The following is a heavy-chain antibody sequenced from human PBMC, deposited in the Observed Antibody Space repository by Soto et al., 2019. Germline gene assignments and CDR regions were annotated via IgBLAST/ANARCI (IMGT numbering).Heavy chain of an antibody. J-gene: IGHJ4*02. CDR1: GYTFTDFD. V-gene: IGHV1-8*02. CDR3: ARGQLATLTDF. D-gene: IGHD3-9*01. CDR2: MNPNTGNT. Sequence: QVQLVQSGPEVKKPGAPVKFSCQASGYTFTDFDINWVRQATGQGLEWMGWMNPNTGNTRYAQRFQGRLIMTRDTSISTVYMELGSLTSEDTAVYYCARGQLATLTDFWGQGTLVTVSS.